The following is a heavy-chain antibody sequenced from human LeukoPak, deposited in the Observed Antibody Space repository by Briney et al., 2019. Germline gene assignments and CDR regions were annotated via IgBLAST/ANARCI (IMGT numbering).Heavy chain of an antibody. J-gene: IGHJ4*02. CDR2: SSGGGGST. D-gene: IGHD2-21*01. Sequence: GGSLRLSCAASGLTFSSYAMSWVRRAPGKGLEWVSASSGGGGSTYYADSVKGRFPISRDNAKNPLYLQMNSLRAEDTAVYYCAREGEGILWWSLDYWGQGTLVSVSS. CDR1: GLTFSSYA. CDR3: AREGEGILWWSLDY. V-gene: IGHV3-23*01.